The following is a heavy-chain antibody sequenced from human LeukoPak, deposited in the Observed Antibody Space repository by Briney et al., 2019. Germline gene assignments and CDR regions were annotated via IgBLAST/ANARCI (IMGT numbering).Heavy chain of an antibody. J-gene: IGHJ4*02. CDR2: IKSDGSIT. Sequence: GGSLRLSCAVFGLNYNDAWMHWVRQAPGKGLVWVSRIKSDGSITSYADSVKGRFTISRDNAKNTLYLQMNSLRDEDTAVYYCARGDYFDYWGQGTLVTVSS. CDR3: ARGDYFDY. CDR1: GLNYNDAW. V-gene: IGHV3-74*01.